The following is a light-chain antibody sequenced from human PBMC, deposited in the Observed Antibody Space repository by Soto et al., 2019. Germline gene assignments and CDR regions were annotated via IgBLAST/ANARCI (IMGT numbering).Light chain of an antibody. V-gene: IGLV2-14*01. CDR1: SSDVGAYNH. CDR3: ISYTGSSTSYV. Sequence: QSVLTQPTSVSGSPAQSITISCTGTSSDVGAYNHVAWYQQHPGKAPKFMIYEVSNRPSGVSNRCSVSESGTTASLTISGLQAEDEADYYGISYTGSSTSYVFGTGTKVTVL. J-gene: IGLJ1*01. CDR2: EVS.